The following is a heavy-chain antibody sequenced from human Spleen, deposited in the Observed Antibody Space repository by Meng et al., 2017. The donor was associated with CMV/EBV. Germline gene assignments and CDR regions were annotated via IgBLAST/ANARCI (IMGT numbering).Heavy chain of an antibody. CDR1: GYTFTGYY. Sequence: ASVKVSCKASGYTFTGYYMHWVRQAPGQGLEWMGWINPNSGGTNYAQKFQGRVTMTRDTSISTAYMELSRLRSDDTAVYYCARIPWSGYFSRYFDYWGQGTVVTVSS. J-gene: IGHJ4*02. CDR3: ARIPWSGYFSRYFDY. V-gene: IGHV1-2*02. D-gene: IGHD3-3*01. CDR2: INPNSGGT.